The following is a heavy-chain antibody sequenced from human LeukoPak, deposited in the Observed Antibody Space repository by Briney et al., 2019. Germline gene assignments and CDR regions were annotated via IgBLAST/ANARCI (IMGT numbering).Heavy chain of an antibody. CDR2: ISNDGRNK. V-gene: IGHV3-30*04. CDR3: AREDGNFHDAFDI. CDR1: GFTFSSYS. J-gene: IGHJ3*02. Sequence: GGSLRLSCAASGFTFSSYSMHWVRQAPGKGLEWVALISNDGRNKYYADSVKGRFTISRDNSKNTLYLQMDRLRTEDTAVHYCAREDGNFHDAFDIWGQGTMVTVSS. D-gene: IGHD1-7*01.